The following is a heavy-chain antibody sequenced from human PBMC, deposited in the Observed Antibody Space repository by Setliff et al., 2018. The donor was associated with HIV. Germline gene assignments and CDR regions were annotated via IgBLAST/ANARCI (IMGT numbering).Heavy chain of an antibody. CDR3: AKGPVTDSEVYFDY. V-gene: IGHV3-33*06. Sequence: GGSLRLSCAASGFTFNSYAMHWVRQAPGKGLEWVAVIWYDGSNKYYADSVKGRFTISRDNSKNTLYLQMNSLGAEDTAVYYCAKGPVTDSEVYFDYWGQGTLVTVSS. CDR1: GFTFNSYA. D-gene: IGHD4-4*01. J-gene: IGHJ4*02. CDR2: IWYDGSNK.